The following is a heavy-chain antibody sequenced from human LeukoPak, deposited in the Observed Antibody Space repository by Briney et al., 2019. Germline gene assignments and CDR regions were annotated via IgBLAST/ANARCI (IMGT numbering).Heavy chain of an antibody. CDR3: ARGNPYGDHEGFDY. Sequence: TGGSLRLSCAASGFTLSRKYMIWPRQAPGKGLEWVSVIYSGGSTYYADSVKGRFTISRDNSKNTLYLQMNSLRAEDTAVYYCARGNPYGDHEGFDYWGQGTLVTVSS. D-gene: IGHD4-17*01. CDR1: GFTLSRKY. V-gene: IGHV3-53*01. J-gene: IGHJ4*02. CDR2: IYSGGST.